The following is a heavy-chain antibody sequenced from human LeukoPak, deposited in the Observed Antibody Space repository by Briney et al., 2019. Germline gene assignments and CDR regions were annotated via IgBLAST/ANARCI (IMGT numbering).Heavy chain of an antibody. CDR1: GFTFSSYG. V-gene: IGHV3-30*02. CDR2: IRHDGNNN. CDR3: ARDLYYDFWSGYYTGSASDY. D-gene: IGHD3-3*01. J-gene: IGHJ4*02. Sequence: GGSLRLSCAASGFTFSSYGMHWVRQAPGKGLEWVAFIRHDGNNNYYADSVKGRFTISRDNSKNTLYLQMNSLRAEDTAVYYCARDLYYDFWSGYYTGSASDYWGQGTLVTVSS.